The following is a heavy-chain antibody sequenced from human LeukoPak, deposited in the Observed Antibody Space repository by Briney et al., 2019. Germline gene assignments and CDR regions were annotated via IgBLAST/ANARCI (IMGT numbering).Heavy chain of an antibody. CDR3: SRDKGVTSFDD. D-gene: IGHD4-23*01. J-gene: IGHJ4*02. CDR1: GLIFSASG. Sequence: GGSLRLSCVASGLIFSASGMHWVRQAPGKGLEWVAFIRSDGTTDSYADSVKGRFTISRDNSKNTLYVQMNSLKPEDTAVYYCSRDKGVTSFDDWGQGTLVTVSS. V-gene: IGHV3-30*02. CDR2: IRSDGTTD.